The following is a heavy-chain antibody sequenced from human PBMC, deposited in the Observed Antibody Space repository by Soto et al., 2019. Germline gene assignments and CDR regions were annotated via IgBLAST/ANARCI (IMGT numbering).Heavy chain of an antibody. D-gene: IGHD4-17*01. Sequence: ASVKVSCKASGYTFVTYGISWVRQAPGQGLEWMGWMSAYSGDTIYAQNLQNRVTMTRDTSTSTAYMELRSLRSDDTAMYYCVGEVQSGDYVTLAYWGQ. CDR2: MSAYSGDT. V-gene: IGHV1-18*01. CDR3: VGEVQSGDYVTLAY. J-gene: IGHJ4*02. CDR1: GYTFVTYG.